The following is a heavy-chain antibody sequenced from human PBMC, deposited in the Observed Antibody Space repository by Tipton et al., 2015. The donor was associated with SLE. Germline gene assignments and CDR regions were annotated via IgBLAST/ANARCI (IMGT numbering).Heavy chain of an antibody. V-gene: IGHV4-39*07. CDR3: ARGSGAYMDV. Sequence: TLSLTCTVSGGSISSSSYYWSWIRQPPGKGLEWIGEINHSGSTNYNPSLKSRVTISVDTSKNQFSLKLSSVTAADTAVYYCARGSGAYMDVWGKGTTVTVSS. D-gene: IGHD1-26*01. CDR2: INHSGST. CDR1: GGSISSSSYY. J-gene: IGHJ6*03.